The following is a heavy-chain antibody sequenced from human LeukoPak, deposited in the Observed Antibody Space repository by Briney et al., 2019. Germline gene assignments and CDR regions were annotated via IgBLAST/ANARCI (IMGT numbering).Heavy chain of an antibody. V-gene: IGHV4-39*07. J-gene: IGHJ3*01. Sequence: SETLSLICSVSRGSISSPNYYWGWIRQSPGKGLEWIGNIYYSGTTYYNPSLPSLKSRVTILIDTSKNQFSLRLRSVTAADTAVYYCASLRKRGGAFDLWGQGKVVTVSS. CDR1: RGSISSPNYY. CDR2: IYYSGTT. CDR3: ASLRKRGGAFDL.